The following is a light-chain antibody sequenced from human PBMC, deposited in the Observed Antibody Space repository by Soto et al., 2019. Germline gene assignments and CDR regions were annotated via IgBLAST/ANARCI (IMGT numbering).Light chain of an antibody. CDR2: EVS. CDR3: SSYTSTGTRV. Sequence: QSVLTQPASVSGSPGQSITISCTGTSXDVGAYNYVAWYQQYPGKAPKLMIYEVSNRPSGVSNRFSGSKSGNTAFLTISGLQAEDEADYYCSSYTSTGTRVFGTGTKVTVL. J-gene: IGLJ1*01. V-gene: IGLV2-14*01. CDR1: SXDVGAYNY.